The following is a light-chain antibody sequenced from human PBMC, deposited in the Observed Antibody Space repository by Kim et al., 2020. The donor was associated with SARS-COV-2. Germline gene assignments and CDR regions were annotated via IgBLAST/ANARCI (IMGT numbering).Light chain of an antibody. Sequence: PTIDCKSRQNVVSRSSKRNIISWHQRKTERHPMMRCYGAYSRRTGVPDRFGASVSGTDFTLTISRLHAEDVAVFNCQQYFTTTITFGQGTRLEIK. J-gene: IGKJ5*01. V-gene: IGKV4-1*01. CDR3: QQYFTTTIT. CDR1: QNVVSRSSKRNI. CDR2: GAY.